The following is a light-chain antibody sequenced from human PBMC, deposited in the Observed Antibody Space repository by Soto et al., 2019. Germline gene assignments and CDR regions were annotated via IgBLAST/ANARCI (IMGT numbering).Light chain of an antibody. Sequence: DIQMTQSPSTLSASVGDRVTITCRASQSISSWLAWYQQKPGKAPKVLIYDASNLDSGVPSRFSGSGSGTEFSLTISNLQPDDCATYYCQQYENYWTFGQGTKVDIK. CDR1: QSISSW. CDR2: DAS. J-gene: IGKJ1*01. V-gene: IGKV1-5*01. CDR3: QQYENYWT.